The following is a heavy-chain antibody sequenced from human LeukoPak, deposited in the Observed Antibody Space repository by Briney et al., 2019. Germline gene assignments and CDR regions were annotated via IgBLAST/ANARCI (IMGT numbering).Heavy chain of an antibody. CDR2: ISSSSSYI. Sequence: GGSLRLSCAASGFTFSSYSMNWVRQAPGKGLEWVSSISSSSSYIYYADSVKGRFTISRDNAKNSLYLQMNSLRAEDTAVYYCARDLMSIAAAYDYWGQGTLVTVSS. D-gene: IGHD6-13*01. J-gene: IGHJ4*02. V-gene: IGHV3-21*01. CDR1: GFTFSSYS. CDR3: ARDLMSIAAAYDY.